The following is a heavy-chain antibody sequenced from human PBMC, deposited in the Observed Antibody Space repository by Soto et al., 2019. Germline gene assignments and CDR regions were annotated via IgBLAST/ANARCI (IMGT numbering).Heavy chain of an antibody. CDR1: GFALSDYL. D-gene: IGHD5-12*01. J-gene: IGHJ4*02. V-gene: IGHV3-7*01. Sequence: EVHLVESGGDLVQPGGSLRLSCAASGFALSDYLMSWVRQAPGKGLEGVANIKQDGSEKYYVDSVKGRFTISRDNAKNSLYLQMNSLRVEDTAVYYCARATSVDAYWGQGTLVTVSS. CDR2: IKQDGSEK. CDR3: ARATSVDAY.